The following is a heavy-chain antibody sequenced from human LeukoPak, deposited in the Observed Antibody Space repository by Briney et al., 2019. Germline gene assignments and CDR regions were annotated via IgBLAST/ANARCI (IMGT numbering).Heavy chain of an antibody. CDR1: GFTFSSYA. V-gene: IGHV3-23*01. CDR3: AGGILSAFDY. CDR2: ISGSGGSI. Sequence: PGGSLRLSCAASGFTFSSYAMSWVRQAPGKGLEWVSAISGSGGSIYYADSVKGRFTISRDNAKNSLYLQMNSLRAEDTAVYYCAGGILSAFDYWGQGTLVTVSS. J-gene: IGHJ4*02. D-gene: IGHD3-10*01.